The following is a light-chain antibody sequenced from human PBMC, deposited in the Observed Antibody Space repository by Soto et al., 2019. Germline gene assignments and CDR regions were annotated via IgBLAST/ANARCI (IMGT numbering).Light chain of an antibody. CDR1: QSVSRY. CDR2: DAS. J-gene: IGKJ1*01. V-gene: IGKV3-11*01. CDR3: QQRSNWPRT. Sequence: EVVMTQSPDSLSVSPGERATLSCRASQSVSRYLAWFQQKPGQVPRLLIYDASNRATGIPARFSGSGSGTDFTLTISSLEPEDFAVYYCQQRSNWPRTFGQGTKVDIK.